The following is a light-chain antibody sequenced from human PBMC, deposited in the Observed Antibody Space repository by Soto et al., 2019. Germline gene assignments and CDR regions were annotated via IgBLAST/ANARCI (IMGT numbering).Light chain of an antibody. V-gene: IGKV3-20*01. J-gene: IGKJ1*01. CDR3: PSYGRSLGR. CDR1: QSVSSSY. CDR2: GAS. Sequence: EIVLTQSPGTLSLSPGERATLSCRASQSVSSSYLAWYQQKPGQAPRLLIYGASSRATGIPDRFSGSGSGNYFTRPTRRLALEDFAVCYCPSYGRSLGRLGQGTKVDI.